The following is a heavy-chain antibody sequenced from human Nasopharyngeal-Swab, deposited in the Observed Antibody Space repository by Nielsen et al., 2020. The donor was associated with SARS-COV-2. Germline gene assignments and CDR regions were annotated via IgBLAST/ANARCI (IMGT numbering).Heavy chain of an antibody. Sequence: ASVKVSCKASGYTFTSDYMHWVGQDPRQKLEGMGIINPSGGSTSYAQKFLGRVTMTRDTSTSTVYMELSSLRSEDTAVYYCARDHPSDNCRLTACYYGMDVWGQGTTVTVSS. CDR3: ARDHPSDNCRLTACYYGMDV. CDR1: GYTFTSDY. CDR2: INPSGGST. V-gene: IGHV1-46*01. J-gene: IGHJ6*02. D-gene: IGHD1-1*01.